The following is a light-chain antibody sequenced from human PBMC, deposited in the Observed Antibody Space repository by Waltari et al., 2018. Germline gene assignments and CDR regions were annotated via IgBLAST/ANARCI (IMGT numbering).Light chain of an antibody. Sequence: QSALTQPASVSGSPGQSSTISCTGTSSEVGSYKLVSWYQQHPGKAPKLMIYEVSKRPSGVSNRFSGSKSGNTASLTISGLQAEDEADYYCCSYAGSSTPVFGGGTKLTVL. J-gene: IGLJ3*02. CDR2: EVS. CDR3: CSYAGSSTPV. V-gene: IGLV2-23*02. CDR1: SSEVGSYKL.